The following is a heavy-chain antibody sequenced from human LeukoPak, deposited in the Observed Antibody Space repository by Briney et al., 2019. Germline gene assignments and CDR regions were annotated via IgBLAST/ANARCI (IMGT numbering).Heavy chain of an antibody. Sequence: GASVKVSFKASGYTFTGYYMHWVRQAPGQGLEWMGWINPNSGGTNYAQKFQGRVTMTRDTSISTAYMELSRLRSDDTAVYYCARDRVVVVAATPTYGMDVWGQGTTVTVSS. CDR3: ARDRVVVVAATPTYGMDV. CDR2: INPNSGGT. D-gene: IGHD2-15*01. V-gene: IGHV1-2*02. CDR1: GYTFTGYY. J-gene: IGHJ6*02.